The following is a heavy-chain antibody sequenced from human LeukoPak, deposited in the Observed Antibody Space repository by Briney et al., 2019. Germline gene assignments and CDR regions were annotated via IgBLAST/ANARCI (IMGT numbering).Heavy chain of an antibody. CDR1: GGSISSYY. D-gene: IGHD6-13*01. CDR3: AGHVSAAAGGR. CDR2: IYYSGST. V-gene: IGHV4-59*12. Sequence: TSETLSLTCTVSGGSISSYYWSWIRQPPGKGLEWIGYIYYSGSTNYNPSLKSRVTISVDTSKNQFSLKLNSMTAADTAVYYCAGHVSAAAGGRWGQGTLVTVSS. J-gene: IGHJ4*02.